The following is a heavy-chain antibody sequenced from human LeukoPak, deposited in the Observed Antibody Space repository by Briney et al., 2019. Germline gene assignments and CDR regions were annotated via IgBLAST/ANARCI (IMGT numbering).Heavy chain of an antibody. V-gene: IGHV4-59*01. J-gene: IGHJ4*02. CDR3: ASGEGYSYGLDY. CDR2: IYYSGST. CDR1: GGSIGSYY. D-gene: IGHD5-18*01. Sequence: SETLSLTCTVSGGSIGSYYWSWIRQPPGKGLEWIGYIYYSGSTNHNPSLKCRVTISVDTSKNQFSLKLSSVTAADTAVYYCASGEGYSYGLDYWGQGTLVTVSS.